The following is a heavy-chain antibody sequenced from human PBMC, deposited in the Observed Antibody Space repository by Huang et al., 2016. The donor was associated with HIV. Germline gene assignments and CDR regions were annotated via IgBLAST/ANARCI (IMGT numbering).Heavy chain of an antibody. CDR1: TFTFGAYW. V-gene: IGHV3-7*01. CDR3: ATKTAAMDI. J-gene: IGHJ6*02. CDR2: IKQDESEK. D-gene: IGHD1-7*01. Sequence: VESGGRLVQPGGSIRLSCVGSTFTFGAYWRGWVRQSPGKGLEWVANIKQDESEKYYVESVKGRFNISRDNAKKVLFLEMNNVRVEDTATYYCATKTAAMDIWGQGTTVTVS.